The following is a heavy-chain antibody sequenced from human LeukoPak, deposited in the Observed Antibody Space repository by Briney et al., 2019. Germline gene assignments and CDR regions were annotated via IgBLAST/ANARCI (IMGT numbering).Heavy chain of an antibody. CDR2: TYYRSKWYN. CDR1: GDSVSSNRAA. CDR3: ARGRDIAVAGTSGDFDY. Sequence: SQTLSLTCAISGDSVSSNRAAWNWIRQSPSRGLEWLGRTYYRSKWYNDYAVSVKSRITINPDTSKNQFSLQLNSVTPEDTAVYYCARGRDIAVAGTSGDFDYWGLGTLVTVSS. V-gene: IGHV6-1*01. J-gene: IGHJ4*02. D-gene: IGHD6-19*01.